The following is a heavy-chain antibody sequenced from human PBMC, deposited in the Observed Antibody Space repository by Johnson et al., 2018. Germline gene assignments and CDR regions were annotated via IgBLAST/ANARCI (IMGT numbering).Heavy chain of an antibody. Sequence: VQLVQSGGGLVQPGGSLRLSCAASGFTFSSYWMSWVRQAPGQGLEWVANIKQDGSEKYYVDSVKGRFIISRDNAKKSLYLQMNSLRAEDTAVYYCARDGAPFDFWGQGTLVTVSS. CDR1: GFTFSSYW. V-gene: IGHV3-7*01. J-gene: IGHJ4*02. D-gene: IGHD1-26*01. CDR3: ARDGAPFDF. CDR2: IKQDGSEK.